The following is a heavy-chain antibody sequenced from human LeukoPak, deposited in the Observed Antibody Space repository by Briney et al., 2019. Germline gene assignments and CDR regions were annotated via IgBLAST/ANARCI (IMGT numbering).Heavy chain of an antibody. J-gene: IGHJ4*02. V-gene: IGHV3-21*06. CDR1: GLTFNVYA. CDR2: ISGSRDFI. D-gene: IGHD1-26*01. CDR3: VRALVGAAFDT. Sequence: PGGPLRLSCAGSGLTFNVYAMHWVRQVPGKGPEWISSISGSRDFIYYADSVKGRFTISRDNAKNSLYLDMNSLRVEDTAVYFCVRALVGAAFDTWGQGVLVSVSS.